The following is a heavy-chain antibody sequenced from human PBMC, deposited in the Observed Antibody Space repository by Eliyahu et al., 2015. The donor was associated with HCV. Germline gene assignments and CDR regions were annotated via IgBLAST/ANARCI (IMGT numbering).Heavy chain of an antibody. J-gene: IGHJ3*02. V-gene: IGHV1-46*01. CDR3: ARESSLSFFDGPSKITHDAFDI. CDR2: GDST. Sequence: GDSTIYAQKFQGRVTMTRDTSTSTVYMDLSSLRSEDTAVYYCARESSLSFFDGPSKITHDAFDIWGQGTLVTVSS. D-gene: IGHD2/OR15-2a*01.